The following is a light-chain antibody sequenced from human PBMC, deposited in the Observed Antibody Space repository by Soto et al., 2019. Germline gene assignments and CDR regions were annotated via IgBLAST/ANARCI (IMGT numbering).Light chain of an antibody. CDR1: PDISKN. Sequence: IQMTPSPSSLSASVGDRVTITCQASPDISKNLNWYQQKPGKAPKLLIYDASSLQTGVRSRFSGSGSATHFTFTISSLQPEDVATYYWHQYDNLLPITFGQGTRLEIK. CDR3: HQYDNLLPIT. V-gene: IGKV1-33*01. CDR2: DAS. J-gene: IGKJ5*01.